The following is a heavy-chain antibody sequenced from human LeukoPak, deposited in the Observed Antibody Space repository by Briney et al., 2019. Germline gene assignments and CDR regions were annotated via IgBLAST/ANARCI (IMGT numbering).Heavy chain of an antibody. CDR2: ISGSAGST. V-gene: IGHV3-23*01. Sequence: GGSLRLSCAAAGFSFSDCAIRWVRQAPGRGLEWVSSISGSAGSTYYANSMKGRFTISRDNPKNTLHLEMNSLRAEDTAIYYCTKGMATIRRPIDSWGQGTLVTVSS. D-gene: IGHD5-24*01. J-gene: IGHJ4*02. CDR1: GFSFSDCA. CDR3: TKGMATIRRPIDS.